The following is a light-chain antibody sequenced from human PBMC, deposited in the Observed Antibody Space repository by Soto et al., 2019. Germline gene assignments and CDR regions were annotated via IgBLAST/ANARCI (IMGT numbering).Light chain of an antibody. CDR3: QQYGISPWT. V-gene: IGKV3-20*01. CDR1: QSVSSNY. CDR2: GAS. J-gene: IGKJ1*01. Sequence: EIVLTQSPGTLSLSPGERATLSCRASQSVSSNYLAWYQQKPGQAPRPLIYGASSRATGIPDRFSGSGAGTDFTLTISRLESEDFAVYYCQQYGISPWTFGQGTK.